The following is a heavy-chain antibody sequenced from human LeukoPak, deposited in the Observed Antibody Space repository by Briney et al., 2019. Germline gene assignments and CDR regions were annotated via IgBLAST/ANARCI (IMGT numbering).Heavy chain of an antibody. Sequence: GGSVRLSCAASGFTFSSYAMHWVRQAPGKGLEWVAVISYDGSNKYYADSVKGRFTISRDNSKNTLYLQMNSLRAEDTAVYYCARVGSDAFDIWGQGTMVTVSS. V-gene: IGHV3-30-3*01. J-gene: IGHJ3*02. CDR1: GFTFSSYA. D-gene: IGHD3-10*01. CDR2: ISYDGSNK. CDR3: ARVGSDAFDI.